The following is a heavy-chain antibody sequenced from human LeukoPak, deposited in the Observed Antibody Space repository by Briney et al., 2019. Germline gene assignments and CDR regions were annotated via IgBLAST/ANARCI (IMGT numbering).Heavy chain of an antibody. J-gene: IGHJ3*02. CDR1: GGSISSYY. Sequence: SETLSLTCTVSGGSISSYYWSWIRQPPGRGLEWIGYIYYSGSTNYNPSLKSRVTISVDTSKNQFSLKLSSVTAADTAVYYCAREQAVGGWLRPGDAFDIWGQGTMVTVSS. V-gene: IGHV4-59*01. CDR2: IYYSGST. CDR3: AREQAVGGWLRPGDAFDI. D-gene: IGHD5-12*01.